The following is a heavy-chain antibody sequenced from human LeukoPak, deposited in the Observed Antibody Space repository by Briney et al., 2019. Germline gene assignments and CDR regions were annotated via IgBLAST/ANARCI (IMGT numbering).Heavy chain of an antibody. J-gene: IGHJ6*03. CDR3: ARDPGTYYYGYMDV. CDR2: ISSSSSTM. CDR1: GFIFCSAG. V-gene: IGHV3-48*01. Sequence: GGSLRLSCAASGFIFCSAGMNWVRQAPGKGLEWVSYISSSSSTMYYADSVKGRFTISRDNAKNSLYLQMNSLRAEDTAVYYYARDPGTYYYGYMDVWGKGTTVTVSS.